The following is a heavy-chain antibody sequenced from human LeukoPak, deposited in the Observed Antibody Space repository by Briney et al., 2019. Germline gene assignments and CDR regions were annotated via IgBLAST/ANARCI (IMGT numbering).Heavy chain of an antibody. CDR3: ARASSGWYRSFDY. J-gene: IGHJ4*02. CDR1: GFTFSSYS. D-gene: IGHD6-19*01. V-gene: IGHV3-21*01. Sequence: GGSLRLSCAASGFTFSSYSMNWVRQAPGKGLEWVSSISSSSYIYYADSVKGRFTISRDNAKNSLYLQMNSLRAEDTAVYYCARASSGWYRSFDYWGQGTLVTVSS. CDR2: ISSSSYI.